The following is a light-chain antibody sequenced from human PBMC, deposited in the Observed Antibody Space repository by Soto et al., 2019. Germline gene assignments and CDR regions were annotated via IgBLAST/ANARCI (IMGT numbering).Light chain of an antibody. V-gene: IGKV3-20*01. CDR3: HHYGSSTGT. Sequence: EIVLTQSPGTLSLSPGERATLSCRASQSVSSSYLAWYQQKPGQAPRLLIYGASSRATGVTDRFSGSGSGTDFTLTISRLEPEDFAVYYCHHYGSSTGTFGQGTKVEIK. J-gene: IGKJ1*01. CDR1: QSVSSSY. CDR2: GAS.